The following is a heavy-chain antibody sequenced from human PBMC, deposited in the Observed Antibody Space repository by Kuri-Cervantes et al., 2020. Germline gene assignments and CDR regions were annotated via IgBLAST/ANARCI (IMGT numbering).Heavy chain of an antibody. CDR2: ISGSGGST. Sequence: GGSLRLSCAASGFTFSTYGMHWVRQAPGKGLEWVSAISGSGGSTYYADSVKGRFTISRDNAKSSSYLQMNNLRAEDTAVYFCARGHYGLDIWGQGTTVTVSS. J-gene: IGHJ6*02. V-gene: IGHV3-21*01. CDR3: ARGHYGLDI. CDR1: GFTFSTYG.